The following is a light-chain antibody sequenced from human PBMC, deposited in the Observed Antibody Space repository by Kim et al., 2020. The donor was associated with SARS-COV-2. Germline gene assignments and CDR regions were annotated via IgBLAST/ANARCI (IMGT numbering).Light chain of an antibody. CDR3: QQYSSYSQT. V-gene: IGKV1-5*03. CDR1: QNIDIW. J-gene: IGKJ1*01. CDR2: KAS. Sequence: ASVGDRVTITCRASQNIDIWLAWYQQKPGKAPNLLIYKASSLQSGVPSRFSGSGSGTEFTLTSSSLQPEDFATYYCQQYSSYSQTFGEGTKVDIK.